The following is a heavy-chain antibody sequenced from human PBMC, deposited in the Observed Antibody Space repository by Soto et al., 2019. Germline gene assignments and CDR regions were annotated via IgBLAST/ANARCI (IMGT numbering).Heavy chain of an antibody. CDR1: GFTFDDYA. V-gene: IGHV3-9*01. J-gene: IGHJ6*02. CDR2: ISWNSGSI. Sequence: EVQLVESGGGLVQPGRSLRLSCAASGFTFDDYAMHWVRQAPGKGLEWVSGISWNSGSIGYADSVKGRFTISRDNAKNSLYLQMNSLRAEDTALYYCAKDSTVTGYYYYYSMDVWGQGTTVTVSS. D-gene: IGHD4-4*01. CDR3: AKDSTVTGYYYYYSMDV.